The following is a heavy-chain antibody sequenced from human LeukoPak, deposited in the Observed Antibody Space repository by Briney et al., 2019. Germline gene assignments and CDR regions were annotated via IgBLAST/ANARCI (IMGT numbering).Heavy chain of an antibody. CDR3: ARASGYSYGYYYGMDV. V-gene: IGHV1-2*02. Sequence: ASVKVSCKASGYTFTGYYMHWVQQAPGQGLEWMGWINPNSGGTNYAQKFQGRVTMTRDTSISTAYMELSRLRSDDTAVYYCARASGYSYGYYYGMDVWGQGTTVTVSS. J-gene: IGHJ6*02. CDR2: INPNSGGT. D-gene: IGHD5-18*01. CDR1: GYTFTGYY.